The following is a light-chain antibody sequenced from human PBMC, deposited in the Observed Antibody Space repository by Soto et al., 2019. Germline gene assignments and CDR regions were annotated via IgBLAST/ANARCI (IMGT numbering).Light chain of an antibody. V-gene: IGKV1-5*03. CDR1: QSIDSW. Sequence: DFQMTQSPSTLSASVGDRVTITCRASQSIDSWLAWYQQKPGKAPKFLIYQASHLESGVPSRFSGSGSGTEFTRTISSLQPDDFATYYCQQYRSYPWTFGQGTKVEIK. CDR3: QQYRSYPWT. CDR2: QAS. J-gene: IGKJ1*01.